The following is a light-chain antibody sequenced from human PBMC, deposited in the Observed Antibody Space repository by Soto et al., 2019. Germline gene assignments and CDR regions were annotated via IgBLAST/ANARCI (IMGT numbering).Light chain of an antibody. CDR2: AAS. V-gene: IGKV3-20*01. CDR3: AQYGSSSTWT. CDR1: QSVSSAY. Sequence: EIVLTQSPGTLSLSPGERATLSCRASQSVSSAYLAWYQHKPGQPPTLLIYAASSRVTGIPARFSGSGSGTDFTLTISRLEPEDFAVYYCAQYGSSSTWTCGQGTKVEIK. J-gene: IGKJ1*01.